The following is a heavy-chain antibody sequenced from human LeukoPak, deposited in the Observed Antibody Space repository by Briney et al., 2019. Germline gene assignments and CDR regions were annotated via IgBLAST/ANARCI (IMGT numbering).Heavy chain of an antibody. CDR2: ISYSGST. CDR3: ARAPGDYLLRYFDY. Sequence: PSETLSLTCTVSGASVSGGYYHWSWVRQPPGKGLEWIGYISYSGSTYYNPSLKSRVTISVDTSKNQFSLKLSSVTAADTAVYYCARAPGDYLLRYFDYWGQGTLVTVSS. V-gene: IGHV4-61*01. J-gene: IGHJ4*02. D-gene: IGHD4-17*01. CDR1: GASVSGGYYH.